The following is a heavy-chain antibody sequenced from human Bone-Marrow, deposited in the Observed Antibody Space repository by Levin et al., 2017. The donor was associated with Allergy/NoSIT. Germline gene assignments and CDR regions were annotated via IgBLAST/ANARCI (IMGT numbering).Heavy chain of an antibody. CDR2: LSGGVSSGSGGST. CDR1: GFTFRNYA. Sequence: GGSLRLSCAASGFTFRNYAMTWVRQAPGKGLEWVSSLSGGVSSGSGGSTHYADAVKGRFIISRDNSKNTLYLQMNSLRAEDTAVYYCARAFRGSFYFGMDVWGQGTTVTVSS. J-gene: IGHJ6*02. D-gene: IGHD1-26*01. V-gene: IGHV3-23*01. CDR3: ARAFRGSFYFGMDV.